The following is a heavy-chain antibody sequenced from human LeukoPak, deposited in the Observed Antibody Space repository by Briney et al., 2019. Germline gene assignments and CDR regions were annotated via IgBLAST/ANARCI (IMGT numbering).Heavy chain of an antibody. D-gene: IGHD3/OR15-3a*01. J-gene: IGHJ3*02. V-gene: IGHV1-8*03. CDR3: ARRGLVAGIYDLVYGFDI. Sequence: ASVKVSCKAAGYSFTNFHINWVRQAPGQGPEWMGWMNPDTGNTGFAQKFQGRVTITQSSAISTVYMELNSLTSEDTAVYYCARRGLVAGIYDLVYGFDIWGQGTMVTVSS. CDR1: GYSFTNFH. CDR2: MNPDTGNT.